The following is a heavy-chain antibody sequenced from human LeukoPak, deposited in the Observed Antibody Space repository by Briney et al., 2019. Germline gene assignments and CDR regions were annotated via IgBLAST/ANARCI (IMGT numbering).Heavy chain of an antibody. Sequence: GGSLGLSCAASGFTFSSYGMHWVRQAPGKGLEWVAVIWYDGSNKYYADSVKGRFTISRDNSKNTLYLQMNSLRAEDTAVYYCARAGWSAPAGTYYFDYWGQGTLVTVSS. CDR2: IWYDGSNK. J-gene: IGHJ4*02. D-gene: IGHD3-10*01. CDR1: GFTFSSYG. CDR3: ARAGWSAPAGTYYFDY. V-gene: IGHV3-33*01.